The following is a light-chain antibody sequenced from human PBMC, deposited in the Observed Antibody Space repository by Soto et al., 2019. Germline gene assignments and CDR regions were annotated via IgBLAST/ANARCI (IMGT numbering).Light chain of an antibody. J-gene: IGLJ1*01. CDR1: SSDVGGYNY. CDR3: SSYTSSSTPYYV. V-gene: IGLV2-14*01. Sequence: QSVLTQPASVSGSPGQSITISCTGTSSDVGGYNYVSWYHQHPGKAPKLMIYEVSNRPSGVSNRFSGSKSGNTASLTISGLQAEDEADYYCSSYTSSSTPYYVFGTGTKVTVL. CDR2: EVS.